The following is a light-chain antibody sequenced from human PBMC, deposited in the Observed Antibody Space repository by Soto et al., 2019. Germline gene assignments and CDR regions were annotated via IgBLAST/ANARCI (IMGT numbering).Light chain of an antibody. CDR1: SSDVDNGYNS. Sequence: QSVLTQPAFVSGSPGQSITISCTGTSSDVDNGYNSVSWYQQHPGKAPKLIIYEVRNRPSGVSNRFSGSKSGNTASLTISGLQVEDEADYFCSSYSTSAAPYVFGTGTKLTVL. V-gene: IGLV2-14*01. J-gene: IGLJ1*01. CDR3: SSYSTSAAPYV. CDR2: EVR.